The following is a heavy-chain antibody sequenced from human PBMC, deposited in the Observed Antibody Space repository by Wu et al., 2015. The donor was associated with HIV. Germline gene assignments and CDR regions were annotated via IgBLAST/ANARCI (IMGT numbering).Heavy chain of an antibody. V-gene: IGHV1-46*01. J-gene: IGHJ4*02. D-gene: IGHD3-3*01. Sequence: QVQLVQSGAEVKKPGASVKVSCKASGYTFTGYYMHWVRQAPGQGLEWMGIINPSGGSTSYAQKFQGRVTMTRDTSTSTVYMELSSLRSEDTAVYYCAIRLRFGNDFDYWARERWSPSPQ. CDR3: AIRLRFGNDFDY. CDR1: GYTFTGYY. CDR2: INPSGGST.